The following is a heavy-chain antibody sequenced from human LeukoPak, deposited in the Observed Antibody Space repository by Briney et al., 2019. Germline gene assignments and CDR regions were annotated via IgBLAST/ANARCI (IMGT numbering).Heavy chain of an antibody. V-gene: IGHV3-48*03. CDR3: ARDKNYYDSSGRRKVTDY. J-gene: IGHJ4*02. CDR2: ISSSGNTI. CDR1: GFTFSRYE. D-gene: IGHD3-22*01. Sequence: GGSLRLSCAASGFTFSRYEMNWVRQAPGKGLAWVSYISSSGNTIYYADSVKGRFTISRDNAKNSLYLQMNSLRAEDTAIYYCARDKNYYDSSGRRKVTDYWGQGTLVTVSS.